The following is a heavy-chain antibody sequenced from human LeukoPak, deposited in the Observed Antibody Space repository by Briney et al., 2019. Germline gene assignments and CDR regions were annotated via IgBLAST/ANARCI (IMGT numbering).Heavy chain of an antibody. Sequence: SETLSLTCAVSGYSISSGYYWGWIRQPPGKGLEWIGSIYHSGSTYYNPSLKSRVTISVDTSKNQFSLKLSSVTAADTAVYYCAMGFADYYYYMDVWGKGTTVTVSS. J-gene: IGHJ6*03. CDR2: IYHSGST. CDR1: GYSISSGYY. D-gene: IGHD1-26*01. V-gene: IGHV4-38-2*01. CDR3: AMGFADYYYYMDV.